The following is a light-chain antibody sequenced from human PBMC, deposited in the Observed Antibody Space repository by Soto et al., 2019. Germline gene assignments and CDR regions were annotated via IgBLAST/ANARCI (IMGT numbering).Light chain of an antibody. CDR3: QQYGSSPKLT. V-gene: IGKV3-20*01. Sequence: EIVFTQSPSTLSLSPGERATLSCRASRSVSSYLAWYQQKPGQAPRLLIYGASSRATGIPDRFSGSGSGTDFTLTISRLEPEDFAVYYCQQYGSSPKLTFGGGTKVDI. CDR2: GAS. J-gene: IGKJ4*01. CDR1: RSVSSY.